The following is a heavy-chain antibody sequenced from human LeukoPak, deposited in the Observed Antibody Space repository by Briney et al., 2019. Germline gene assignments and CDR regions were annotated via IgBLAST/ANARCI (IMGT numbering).Heavy chain of an antibody. CDR2: IYHSGST. V-gene: IGHV4-38-2*01. Sequence: SETLSLTCAVSGYSISSGYYWGWSRPPPGKGLEWTGIIYHSGSTYYNPSLKSRVTISVDTSKNQLSLRVTSVTAADTAVYYCARHFVRSGSYWADYWGQGTLVTVSS. D-gene: IGHD1-26*01. CDR1: GYSISSGYY. J-gene: IGHJ4*02. CDR3: ARHFVRSGSYWADY.